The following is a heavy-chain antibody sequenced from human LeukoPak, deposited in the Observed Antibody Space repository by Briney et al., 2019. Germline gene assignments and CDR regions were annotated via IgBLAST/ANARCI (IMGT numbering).Heavy chain of an antibody. CDR1: GFTFSSYA. Sequence: PGGSLRLSCAASGFTFSSYAMSWVCQAPGKGLEWVSAISGSGGSTYYADSVKGRFTISRDNSKNTLYLQMNSLRAEDTAVYYCARIGSFIVVVPAAADYWGQGTLVTVSS. CDR3: ARIGSFIVVVPAAADY. V-gene: IGHV3-23*01. J-gene: IGHJ4*02. D-gene: IGHD2-2*01. CDR2: ISGSGGST.